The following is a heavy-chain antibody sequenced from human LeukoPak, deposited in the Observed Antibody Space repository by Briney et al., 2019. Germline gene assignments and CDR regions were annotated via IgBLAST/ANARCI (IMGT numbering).Heavy chain of an antibody. D-gene: IGHD3-10*01. CDR2: INHSGST. V-gene: IGHV4-34*01. Sequence: RTSETLSLTCAVYGGSFSGYYWSWIRQPPGKGLEWIGEINHSGSTNYNPSLKSRVTISVDTSKNQFSLKLSSVTAADTAVYYCARTRLNPLVRGTYDAFDIWGRGTMVTVSS. CDR1: GGSFSGYY. J-gene: IGHJ3*02. CDR3: ARTRLNPLVRGTYDAFDI.